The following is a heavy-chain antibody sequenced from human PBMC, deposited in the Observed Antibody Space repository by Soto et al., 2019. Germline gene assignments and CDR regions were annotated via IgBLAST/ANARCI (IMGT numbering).Heavy chain of an antibody. CDR3: ARVATSLNSGSSVVPWFDP. Sequence: SQTLSLTCAISGDSVSSNSAAWNWIRQSPSRGLEWLGRIYYRSKWYNDYAVSVNSRITINPDTSKNQFSLQLNSVTPEDTAVYYCARVATSLNSGSSVVPWFDPWGQGTLVTVSS. V-gene: IGHV6-1*01. J-gene: IGHJ5*02. CDR1: GDSVSSNSAA. CDR2: IYYRSKWYN. D-gene: IGHD1-26*01.